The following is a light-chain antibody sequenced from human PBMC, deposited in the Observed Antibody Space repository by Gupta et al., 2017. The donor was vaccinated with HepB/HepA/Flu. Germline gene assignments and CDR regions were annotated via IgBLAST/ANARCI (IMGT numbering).Light chain of an antibody. Sequence: DIVLTQSPLSLPVTPGEPASISCRSSQSLLHGNGHNYLDWYLQRPGQSPQLLNYLGSNRASGVTDRFSGSGSGTDFTLKISRVEAEDVGVYYCMQALQTPPYSFGQGTKLEIK. V-gene: IGKV2-28*01. CDR2: LGS. CDR3: MQALQTPPYS. J-gene: IGKJ2*03. CDR1: QSLLHGNGHNY.